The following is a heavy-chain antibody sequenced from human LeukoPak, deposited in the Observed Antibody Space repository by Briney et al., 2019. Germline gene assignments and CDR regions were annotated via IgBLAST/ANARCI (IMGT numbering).Heavy chain of an antibody. CDR2: IWYDGSNK. V-gene: IGHV3-33*06. CDR1: GFTFSSYG. CDR3: AKDGARYLLTYYFEY. Sequence: GGSLRLSCAASGFTFSSYGMHWVRQAPGKGLEWVAVIWYDGSNKYYADSVKGRFTISRDNSKNTLYLQMNSLRAEDTAVYYCAKDGARYLLTYYFEYWGQGTLVTVSS. J-gene: IGHJ4*02. D-gene: IGHD3-9*01.